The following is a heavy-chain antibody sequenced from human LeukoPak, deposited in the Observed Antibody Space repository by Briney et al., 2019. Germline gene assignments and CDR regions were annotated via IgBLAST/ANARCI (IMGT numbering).Heavy chain of an antibody. J-gene: IGHJ4*02. D-gene: IGHD1-26*01. V-gene: IGHV3-74*01. CDR3: ARDIAYSGAD. CDR2: IKNDGSST. CDR1: GFTFRRSW. Sequence: PGGSLRLSCAASGFTFRRSWMHWVRQAPGKGLAWVSHIKNDGSSTYADSVKGRFTISRDNTKNTLYLQMDSLRAEDTAVYYCARDIAYSGADWGQGTLVIVSS.